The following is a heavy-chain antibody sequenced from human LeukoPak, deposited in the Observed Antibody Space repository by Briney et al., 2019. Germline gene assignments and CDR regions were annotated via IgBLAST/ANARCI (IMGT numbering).Heavy chain of an antibody. CDR2: ISSSSSYI. J-gene: IGHJ4*02. CDR3: ARDHDPF. D-gene: IGHD3-3*01. CDR1: DDSITIYY. V-gene: IGHV3-21*01. Sequence: ETLSLTCTVSDDSITIYYWTWIRQPPGKGLEWVSSISSSSSYIYYADSVKGRFTISRDNAKNSLYLQMNSLRAEDTAVYYCARDHDPFWGQGTLVTVSS.